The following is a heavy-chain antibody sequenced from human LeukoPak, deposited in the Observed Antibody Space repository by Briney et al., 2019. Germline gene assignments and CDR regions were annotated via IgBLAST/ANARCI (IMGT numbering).Heavy chain of an antibody. CDR3: ARDPPDP. V-gene: IGHV1-69*13. CDR2: IIPIFHTA. J-gene: IGHJ5*02. CDR1: GGTFRNFG. Sequence: SVKASCKASGGTFRNFGISWVRQAPGQGLEWMGGIIPIFHTATYAQKFQGRVMITADESTSTAYMELSSLRSEDTAVYYCARDPPDPWGQGTLVTVSS.